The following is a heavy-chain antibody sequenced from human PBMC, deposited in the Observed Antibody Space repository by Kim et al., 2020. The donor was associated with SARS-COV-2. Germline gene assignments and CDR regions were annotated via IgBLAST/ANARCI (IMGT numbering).Heavy chain of an antibody. J-gene: IGHJ2*01. Sequence: SYHNSSPSFPGHVTISVDNSISTAYLQWSSLTASDTAVYYCARPGSGFDLWGRGTLVTVSS. V-gene: IGHV5-10-1*01. CDR2: SYH. CDR3: ARPGSGFDL. D-gene: IGHD3-10*01.